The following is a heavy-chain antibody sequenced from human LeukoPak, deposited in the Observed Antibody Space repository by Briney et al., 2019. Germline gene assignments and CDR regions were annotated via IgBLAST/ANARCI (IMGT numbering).Heavy chain of an antibody. J-gene: IGHJ4*02. Sequence: PSETLSLTCAVYGGSFSGYYWSWIRQPPGKGLEWIGEINHSGSTNYNPSLKSRVTISVDTSKNQFSLKLSSVTAADTAVYCCARVDTAMAYVDYWGQGTLVTVSS. CDR1: GGSFSGYY. V-gene: IGHV4-34*01. D-gene: IGHD5-18*01. CDR3: ARVDTAMAYVDY. CDR2: INHSGST.